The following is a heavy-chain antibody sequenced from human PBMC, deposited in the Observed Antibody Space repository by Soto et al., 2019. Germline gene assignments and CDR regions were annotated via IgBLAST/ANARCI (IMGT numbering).Heavy chain of an antibody. J-gene: IGHJ6*02. CDR1: GFTFSSYS. V-gene: IGHV3-23*01. CDR2: VSGSGGST. D-gene: IGHD4-17*01. Sequence: GGSLRLSCAASGFTFSSYSMNWDRHAPGKGLEWVSAVSGSGGSTCYADSVKGRFTISRDNSKNTLFLQMNSLRAEDTAVYYCAKDLTTVTTIYYYGMDVWGQGTTVTVSS. CDR3: AKDLTTVTTIYYYGMDV.